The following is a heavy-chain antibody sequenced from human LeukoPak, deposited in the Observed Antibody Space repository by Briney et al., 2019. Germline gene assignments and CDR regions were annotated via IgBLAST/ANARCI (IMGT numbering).Heavy chain of an antibody. CDR2: INHSGST. CDR1: GGSFSGYY. CDR3: ARGPVGATPSDY. D-gene: IGHD1-26*01. J-gene: IGHJ4*02. V-gene: IGHV4-34*01. Sequence: PSETLSLTCAVYGGSFSGYYWSWIRQPPGKGLEWIGEINHSGSTNYNPSLKSRVTISVDTSKNQFSLKLSSVTAADPAVYYCARGPVGATPSDYWGQGTLVTVSS.